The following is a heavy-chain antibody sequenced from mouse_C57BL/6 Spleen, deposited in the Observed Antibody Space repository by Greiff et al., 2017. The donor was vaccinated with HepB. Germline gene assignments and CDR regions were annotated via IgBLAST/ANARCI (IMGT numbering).Heavy chain of an antibody. CDR3: AMGYGSSPHYYARDY. D-gene: IGHD1-1*01. J-gene: IGHJ4*01. V-gene: IGHV5-9*01. CDR2: ISGGGGNT. CDR1: GFTFSSYT. Sequence: DVMLVESGGGLVKPGGSLKLSCAASGFTFSSYTMSWVRQTPEKRLEWVATISGGGGNTYYQDSVKGRFTISRDNAKNTLYLQMSSLRSEDTALYYCAMGYGSSPHYYARDYWGQGTSVTVSS.